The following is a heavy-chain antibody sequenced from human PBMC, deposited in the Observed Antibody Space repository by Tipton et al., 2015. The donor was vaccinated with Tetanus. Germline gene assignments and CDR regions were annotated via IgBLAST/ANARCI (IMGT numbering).Heavy chain of an antibody. CDR1: GDCILNHY. CDR2: IYQTDI. V-gene: IGHV4-59*08. J-gene: IGHJ4*02. Sequence: TLSLTCTVSGDCILNHYWSWIRQPPGKGLEWIGYIYQTDIKYNPSLKSRVTVSGDTSKNQFSLELKSMTAADTAVYYCARSEGSLYFFDTWGQGALVTVSS. CDR3: ARSEGSLYFFDT. D-gene: IGHD3-10*01.